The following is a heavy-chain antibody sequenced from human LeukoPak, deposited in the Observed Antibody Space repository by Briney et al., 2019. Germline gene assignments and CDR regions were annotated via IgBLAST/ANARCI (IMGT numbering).Heavy chain of an antibody. Sequence: GGSLRLSCAASGFTFSSYEMNWVRQAPGEGLEWISCISSGGSPIYYADSVKGRFTISRDNAKNSLYLQMNSLRAEGTAVYYCARGYRHTAMFLDYWGQGTLVTVSS. V-gene: IGHV3-48*03. J-gene: IGHJ4*02. D-gene: IGHD5-18*01. CDR2: ISSGGSPI. CDR3: ARGYRHTAMFLDY. CDR1: GFTFSSYE.